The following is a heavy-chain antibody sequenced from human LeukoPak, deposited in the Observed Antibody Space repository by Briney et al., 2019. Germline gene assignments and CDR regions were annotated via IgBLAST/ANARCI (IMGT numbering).Heavy chain of an antibody. D-gene: IGHD3-9*01. Sequence: GGSLRLSCAASGFTFSSYRMHWVRQAPGKGLVWVSRIDSDGSTTNYADSVKGRFSISRFNAKETLYLQMNSLRVEDTAVYYCARGTDDIDIWGQGTLVTVSS. CDR2: IDSDGSTT. CDR1: GFTFSSYR. V-gene: IGHV3-74*01. CDR3: ARGTDDIDI. J-gene: IGHJ3*02.